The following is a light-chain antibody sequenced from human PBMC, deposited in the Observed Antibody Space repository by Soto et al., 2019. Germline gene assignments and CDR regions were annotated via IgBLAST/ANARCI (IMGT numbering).Light chain of an antibody. CDR2: AAS. J-gene: IGKJ1*01. V-gene: IGKV1-6*01. CDR3: LLDYSYFWA. CDR1: QGIRSA. Sequence: AIQVTQSPSSLSASVGDRVTITCRTSQGIRSALGWYQQKPGKVPKLLIYAASTLQSGVPSRFSGSGSGRDFTRTISSLQPEDFATYDCLLDYSYFWAFGQGTKVEIK.